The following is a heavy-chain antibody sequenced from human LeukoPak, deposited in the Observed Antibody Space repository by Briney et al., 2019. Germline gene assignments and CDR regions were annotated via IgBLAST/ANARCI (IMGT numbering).Heavy chain of an antibody. D-gene: IGHD3-22*01. CDR3: AKGDKLVITTFDY. CDR2: IRYDGSNK. V-gene: IGHV3-30*02. CDR1: GFTFSSYG. Sequence: PGGSLRLSCAASGFTFSSYGMHWVRQAPGKGLEWVAFIRYDGSNKYYADSVKGRFTICRDNSKNTLYLQMNSLRAEDTAVYYCAKGDKLVITTFDYWGQGTLVTVSS. J-gene: IGHJ4*02.